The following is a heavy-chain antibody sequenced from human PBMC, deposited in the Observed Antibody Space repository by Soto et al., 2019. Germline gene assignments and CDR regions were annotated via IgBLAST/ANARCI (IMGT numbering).Heavy chain of an antibody. D-gene: IGHD3-22*01. CDR2: FDPEDGET. CDR3: ATSDSSGYYYVRYFDY. Sequence: GSSVKVSCKVSGYTLTELSMQSVRLAPGKGQEWMGGFDPEDGETIYAQKFQGRVTMTEDTSTDTAYMELSSLRSEDTAVHHCATSDSSGYYYVRYFDYWGQGTLVTVSS. J-gene: IGHJ4*02. V-gene: IGHV1-24*01. CDR1: GYTLTELS.